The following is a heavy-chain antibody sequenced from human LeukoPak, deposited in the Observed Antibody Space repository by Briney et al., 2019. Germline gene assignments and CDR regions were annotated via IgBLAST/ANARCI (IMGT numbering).Heavy chain of an antibody. CDR3: ARVSRAQGGMDV. CDR1: GFTFSNYA. Sequence: GSLRLSCTASGFTFSNYALHWVRQAPGEGLEYVSAISNNGGSTYYTSSVKGRFTVSRDNSKNTLHLQMGRLRPEDMAVYYCARVSRAQGGMDVWGQGTTVTVSS. J-gene: IGHJ6*02. V-gene: IGHV3-64*01. CDR2: ISNNGGST.